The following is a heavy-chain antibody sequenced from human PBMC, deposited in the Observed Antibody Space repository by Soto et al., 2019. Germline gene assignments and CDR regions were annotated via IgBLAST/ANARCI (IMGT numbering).Heavy chain of an antibody. J-gene: IGHJ6*02. Sequence: GGSLRLSCAASGFTFSSYGMHWVRQAPGKGLEWVAVIWYDGSNKYYADSVKGRFTISRDNSKNTLYLQMNSLRDEDTAVYYCASEYDYGDLNYYYYGMDVWGQGTTVTVSS. CDR1: GFTFSSYG. V-gene: IGHV3-33*01. CDR2: IWYDGSNK. CDR3: ASEYDYGDLNYYYYGMDV. D-gene: IGHD4-17*01.